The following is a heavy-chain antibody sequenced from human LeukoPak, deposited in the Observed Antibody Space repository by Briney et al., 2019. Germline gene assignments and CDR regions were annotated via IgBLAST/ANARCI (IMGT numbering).Heavy chain of an antibody. J-gene: IGHJ5*02. D-gene: IGHD5-18*01. CDR1: GGSISSGGYS. CDR3: ARAAAGGTMVTAKHFSWFDP. Sequence: SETLSLTCAVSGGSISSGGYSWSWIRQPPGKGLEWIGYIYHSGSTYYNPSLKSRVTISEDRSKNQFSLKLSSVTAADTAVYYCARAAAGGTMVTAKHFSWFDPWGQGTLVTVSS. CDR2: IYHSGST. V-gene: IGHV4-30-2*01.